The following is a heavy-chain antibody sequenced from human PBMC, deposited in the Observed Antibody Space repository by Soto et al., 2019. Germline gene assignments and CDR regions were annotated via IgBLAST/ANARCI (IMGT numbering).Heavy chain of an antibody. CDR3: AKDPGASSDWHGGLY. D-gene: IGHD6-19*01. Sequence: EVQLLESGGGLVQPGGSLRLSCAASGFTFSSYAMSWVRQAPGKGLEWVSAISGSGGSTYYADSVKGRYTISRDNSQNTLYLQMNGLRAEDTAVYYCAKDPGASSDWHGGLYWGQGTLVTVSS. CDR1: GFTFSSYA. V-gene: IGHV3-23*01. CDR2: ISGSGGST. J-gene: IGHJ4*02.